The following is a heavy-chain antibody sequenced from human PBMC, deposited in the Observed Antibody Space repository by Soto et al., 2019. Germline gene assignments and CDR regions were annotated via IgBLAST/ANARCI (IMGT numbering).Heavy chain of an antibody. CDR3: ARVRWQMATSYYFDY. V-gene: IGHV3-30-3*01. CDR2: ISYDGSNK. J-gene: IGHJ4*02. D-gene: IGHD5-12*01. CDR1: GFTFSSYA. Sequence: PGGSLRLSCAASGFTFSSYAMHWVRQAPRKGLEWVAVISYDGSNKYYADSVKGRFTISRDNSKNTLYLQMNSLRAEDTAVYYCARVRWQMATSYYFDYWGQGTLVTVSS.